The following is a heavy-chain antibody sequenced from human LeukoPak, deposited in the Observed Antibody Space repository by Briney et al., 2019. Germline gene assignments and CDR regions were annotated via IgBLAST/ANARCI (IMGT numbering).Heavy chain of an antibody. CDR1: GGTFSSYA. CDR2: IIPIFGTA. D-gene: IGHD4-17*01. J-gene: IGHJ5*02. V-gene: IGHV1-69*05. CDR3: ARDGGYGDYENWFDP. Sequence: ASVKVSCKASGGTFSSYAISWVRQAPGQGREWMGRIIPIFGTANYAQKFQGRVTITTDESTSTAYMELSSLRSEDTAVYYCARDGGYGDYENWFDPWAREPWSPSPQ.